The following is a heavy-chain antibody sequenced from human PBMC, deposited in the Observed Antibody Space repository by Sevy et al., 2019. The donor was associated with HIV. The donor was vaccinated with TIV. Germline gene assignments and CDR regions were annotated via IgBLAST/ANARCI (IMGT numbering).Heavy chain of an antibody. Sequence: GGSLRLSCAASGFTFSSNTMNWVRQAPGKGLEWVSSISSRSSYIYYTDPVKGRFITSRDEAKNSLYLDMHRPRVEDTAVYYRAKDPAGDDASSPSNYWGQGTLVTVSS. D-gene: IGHD3-10*01. V-gene: IGHV3-21*01. CDR1: GFTFSSNT. CDR3: AKDPAGDDASSPSNY. CDR2: ISSRSSYI. J-gene: IGHJ4*02.